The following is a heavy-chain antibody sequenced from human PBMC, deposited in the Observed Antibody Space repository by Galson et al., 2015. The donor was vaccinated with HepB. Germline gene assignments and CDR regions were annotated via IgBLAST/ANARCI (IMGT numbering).Heavy chain of an antibody. CDR3: ARETQFRYFDWFIDY. V-gene: IGHV3-53*01. D-gene: IGHD3-9*01. CDR2: SYSGGRT. Sequence: SLRLSCAASGFIVSTNYMSWVPQAPGKWLEWVSVSYSGGRTYYAYSVKGRFTISRDYSKNTLFLQMNSLRAEDTAVYYCARETQFRYFDWFIDYWRQGTLVSVSS. J-gene: IGHJ4*02. CDR1: GFIVSTNY.